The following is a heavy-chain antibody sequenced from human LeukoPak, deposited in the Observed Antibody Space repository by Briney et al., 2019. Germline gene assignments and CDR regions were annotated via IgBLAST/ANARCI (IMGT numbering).Heavy chain of an antibody. CDR1: GFTFRNYY. CDR3: AKLIFAPVEMATGYFDY. D-gene: IGHD5-24*01. CDR2: ISLDGNNE. Sequence: GRSLRLSCAASGFTFRNYYMHWVRQAPGKGLEWVAVISLDGNNEYYADSVKGRFTISRDNSKNTLYLQMNSLRAEDTAVYYCAKLIFAPVEMATGYFDYWGQGTLVTVSS. J-gene: IGHJ4*02. V-gene: IGHV3-30-3*02.